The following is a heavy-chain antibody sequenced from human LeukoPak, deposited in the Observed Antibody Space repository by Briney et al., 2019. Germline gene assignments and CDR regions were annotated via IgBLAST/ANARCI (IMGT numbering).Heavy chain of an antibody. J-gene: IGHJ3*01. Sequence: GGSLRLSCAASGFTFSSYSMNWVRQAPGKGLEWVSGIGIPGDTYYPGSVKGRFTISRENAKDSFYLQMNSLRVEDTAVYYCVRAHVAAGLALDLWGQGTMVTVSS. CDR2: IGIPGDT. V-gene: IGHV3-13*01. CDR1: GFTFSSYS. D-gene: IGHD2-15*01. CDR3: VRAHVAAGLALDL.